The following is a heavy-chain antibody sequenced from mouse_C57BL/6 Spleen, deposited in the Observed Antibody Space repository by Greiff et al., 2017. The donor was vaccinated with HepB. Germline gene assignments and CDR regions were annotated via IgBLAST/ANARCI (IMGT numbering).Heavy chain of an antibody. Sequence: QVQLQQSGPELVKPGASVKISCKASGYAFSSSWMNWVKQRPGKGLEWIGRIYPGDGDTNYNGKFKGKATLTADKSSSSAYMQRSSLTSADSAVYFCARRDGNYPFAYWGQGTLVTVSA. V-gene: IGHV1-82*01. CDR1: GYAFSSSW. D-gene: IGHD2-1*01. CDR3: ARRDGNYPFAY. CDR2: IYPGDGDT. J-gene: IGHJ3*01.